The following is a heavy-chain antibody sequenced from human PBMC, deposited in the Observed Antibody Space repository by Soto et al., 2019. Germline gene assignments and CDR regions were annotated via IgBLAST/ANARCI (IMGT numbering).Heavy chain of an antibody. V-gene: IGHV1-69*13. CDR2: IIPLFRTT. J-gene: IGHJ4*02. CDR1: GDTFTSYA. Sequence: PVKVSCKTSGDTFTSYAINWVRQAPGQGLEWVGGIIPLFRTTNYAQKFQERVTITADDSTNTAYMELSSLRSEDTAVYYWARHLLAVGYRSGDWGRGA. D-gene: IGHD6-19*01. CDR3: ARHLLAVGYRSGD.